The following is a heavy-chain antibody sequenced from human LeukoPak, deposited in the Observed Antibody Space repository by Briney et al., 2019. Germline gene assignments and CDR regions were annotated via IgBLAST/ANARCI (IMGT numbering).Heavy chain of an antibody. J-gene: IGHJ3*02. V-gene: IGHV3-9*01. CDR3: AKSFAVSDYGDPSDAFDI. Sequence: GGSLRLSCAASGFTFDDYAMHWVRQAPGKGLEWVSGISWNSGSIGYADSVKGRFTISRDNAKNSLYLQMNSLRAEDTALYYCAKSFAVSDYGDPSDAFDIWGQGTMVTVSS. CDR2: ISWNSGSI. D-gene: IGHD4-17*01. CDR1: GFTFDDYA.